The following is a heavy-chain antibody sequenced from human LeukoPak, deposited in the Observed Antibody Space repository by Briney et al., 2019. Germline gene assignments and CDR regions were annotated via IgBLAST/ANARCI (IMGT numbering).Heavy chain of an antibody. Sequence: GRSLRLSCAASGFTFSSYAMHWVRQAPGKGLEWVADISYDGSNKYYADSVKGRFTISRDNSKNTLYLQMNSLRAEDTAVYYCARESSGADAFDIWGQGTMVTVSS. CDR1: GFTFSSYA. J-gene: IGHJ3*02. CDR2: ISYDGSNK. D-gene: IGHD3-22*01. V-gene: IGHV3-30-3*01. CDR3: ARESSGADAFDI.